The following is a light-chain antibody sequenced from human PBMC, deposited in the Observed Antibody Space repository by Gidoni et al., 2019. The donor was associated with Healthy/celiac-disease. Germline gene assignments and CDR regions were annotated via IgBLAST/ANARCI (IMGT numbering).Light chain of an antibody. J-gene: IGKJ4*01. CDR1: QSVSSN. V-gene: IGKV3-15*01. Sequence: SVSPGERATLSRRASQSVSSNLAWYQQKPGQAPRLLIDGASTRATGIPARFSGSGSVTEFTLTISSLQSEDFAVYYCQQYNNWPPLTFGGGTKVEIK. CDR2: GAS. CDR3: QQYNNWPPLT.